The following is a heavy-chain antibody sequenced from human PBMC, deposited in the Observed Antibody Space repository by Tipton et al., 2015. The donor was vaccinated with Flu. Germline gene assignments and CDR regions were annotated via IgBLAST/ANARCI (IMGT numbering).Heavy chain of an antibody. D-gene: IGHD2-21*01. CDR2: ISQDGSEK. Sequence: SLRLSCAASGFTFSNYWMSWIRQAPRKGLEWVAHISQDGSEKYYVDSVKGRFTISRDSAKRSLYLQMNSLRAEDTAIYYCAAFCGGACYPVNYWGQGTLFTVSA. CDR1: GFTFSNYW. CDR3: AAFCGGACYPVNY. V-gene: IGHV3-7*03. J-gene: IGHJ4*02.